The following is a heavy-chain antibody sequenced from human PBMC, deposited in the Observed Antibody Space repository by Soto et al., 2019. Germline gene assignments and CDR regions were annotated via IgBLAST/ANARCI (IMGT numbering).Heavy chain of an antibody. CDR2: ISYDGSIE. Sequence: QVRLVESGGGVVQPGRSLRLSCAASGFTFTSYAMHWVRQAPGKGLEWVAAISYDGSIEYYADSVKGRFTVYRDQSDSTPHRQMDSLRPEDTAMCYCARLDKFSGAWSGGQGTLVTVSS. CDR3: ARLDKFSGAWS. CDR1: GFTFTSYA. D-gene: IGHD6-19*01. J-gene: IGHJ4*02. V-gene: IGHV3-30*14.